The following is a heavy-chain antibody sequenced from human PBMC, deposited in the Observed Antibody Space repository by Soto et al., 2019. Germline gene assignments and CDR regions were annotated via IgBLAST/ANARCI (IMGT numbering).Heavy chain of an antibody. D-gene: IGHD3-3*01. V-gene: IGHV3-33*01. J-gene: IGHJ4*02. CDR1: GFTFSSYG. CDR2: IWYDGSNK. CDR3: AREGEWPDY. Sequence: QVQLVESGGGVVQPGRSLRLSCAASGFTFSSYGMHWVRQAPGKGLEWVAVIWYDGSNKYYADSVKGRFTISRDNSKNTLYLQMNSLRAEETAVYYCAREGEWPDYWGQGTLVTVSS.